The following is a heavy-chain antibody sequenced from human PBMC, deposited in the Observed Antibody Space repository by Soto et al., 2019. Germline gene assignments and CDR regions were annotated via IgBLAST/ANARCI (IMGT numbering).Heavy chain of an antibody. D-gene: IGHD6-13*01. CDR3: AKENGYSSSWFEFDY. V-gene: IGHV4-4*03. CDR2: IYHTGTT. Sequence: PLETLSLTCAVSGGSISSTHWWSWVRQPPGKGLEWIGEIYHTGTTDYNPSLKSRVTISVDKSNNQFSLRLSSVTAADTAVYYCAKENGYSSSWFEFDYWGQGTLVTVSS. CDR1: GGSISSTHW. J-gene: IGHJ4*02.